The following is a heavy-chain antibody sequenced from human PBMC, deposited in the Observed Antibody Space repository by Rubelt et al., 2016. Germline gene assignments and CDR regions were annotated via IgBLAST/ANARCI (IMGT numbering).Heavy chain of an antibody. J-gene: IGHJ6*02. CDR3: ARLTRATSDYFGMDV. CDR2: INPSGST. V-gene: IGHV4-34*01. CDR1: GGSFSGYY. Sequence: QVQLQQWGAGLLKPSETLSLTCAVYGGSFSGYYWSWIRQPPGKGLEWIGEINPSGSTNYNPSLKSRVTISVDPSKNQFSLRLRSVTPAAAALYACARLTRATSDYFGMDVWGQGTTVTVSS. D-gene: IGHD4/OR15-4a*01.